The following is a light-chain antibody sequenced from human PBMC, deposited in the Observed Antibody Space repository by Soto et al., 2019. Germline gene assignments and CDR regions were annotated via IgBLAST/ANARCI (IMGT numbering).Light chain of an antibody. V-gene: IGLV2-14*02. J-gene: IGLJ1*01. Sequence: PASVSGSPGQSITISCTGTSSDVGSYNLVSWYQQNPGIAPKLMIYKVTKRPSGVSNCFSGSKSGNTASLTISGLQAEDEADYYCTSYTSSTPFYVFGTGTKVTVL. CDR3: TSYTSSTPFYV. CDR2: KVT. CDR1: SSDVGSYNL.